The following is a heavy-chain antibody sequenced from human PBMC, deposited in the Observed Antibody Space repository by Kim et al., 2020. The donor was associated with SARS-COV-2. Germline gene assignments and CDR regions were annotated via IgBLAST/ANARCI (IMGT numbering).Heavy chain of an antibody. D-gene: IGHD5-18*01. J-gene: IGHJ6*02. CDR2: IYYSGST. V-gene: IGHV4-59*01. CDR1: GGSISSYY. CDR3: ARMWGYSYYYGMDV. Sequence: SETLSLTCTVSGGSISSYYWSWIRQPPGKGLEWIGYIYYSGSTNYNPSLKSRVTISVDTSKNQFSLKLSSVTAADTAVYYCARMWGYSYYYGMDVWGQGTTVTVSS.